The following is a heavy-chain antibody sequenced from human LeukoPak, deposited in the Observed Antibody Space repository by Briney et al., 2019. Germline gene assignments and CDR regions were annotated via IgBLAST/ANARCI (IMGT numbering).Heavy chain of an antibody. CDR2: ISAYNGNT. D-gene: IGHD3-22*01. CDR1: GYTFTSYG. V-gene: IGHV1-18*01. CDR3: AREDYYYDSSGYPDYYFDY. J-gene: IGHJ4*02. Sequence: ASVKVSCKASGYTFTSYGISWVRQAPGQGLEWMGWISAYNGNTNYAQKLQGRVTMTTDTSTSTAYMEPRSLRSDDTAVYYCAREDYYYDSSGYPDYYFDYWGQGTLVTVSS.